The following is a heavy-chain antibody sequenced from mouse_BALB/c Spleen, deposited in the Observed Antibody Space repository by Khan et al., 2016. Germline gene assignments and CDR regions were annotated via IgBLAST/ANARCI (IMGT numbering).Heavy chain of an antibody. CDR2: INTYSGES. D-gene: IGHD1-1*01. V-gene: IGHV9-3-1*01. J-gene: IGHJ1*01. CDR3: ARYRYYYGSSRYFDV. Sequence: QFQLVQSGPELKKPGKTVKISCKASGYTFTNYGMNWVKQAPGKGLKWMGWINTYSGESTYADDFKGRFAFSLDTSANTAYLQINNLKHEDTATYVCARYRYYYGSSRYFDVWGAGTTVTVSS. CDR1: GYTFTNYG.